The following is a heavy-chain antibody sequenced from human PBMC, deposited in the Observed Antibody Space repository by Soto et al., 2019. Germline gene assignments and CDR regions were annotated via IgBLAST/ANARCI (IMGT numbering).Heavy chain of an antibody. D-gene: IGHD2-2*01. CDR1: GFTFSDYW. J-gene: IGHJ4*02. CDR2: IKFDGSEK. Sequence: LRLSCAASGFTFSDYWMSWVRQAPGKGPEWVANIKFDGSEKQYVDSVKGRFTISRDNPRNSLFLQMNSLRAGDTAVYYCVKDGGYCSSTSCYSPRNHYFDSWGQGTLVTVSS. CDR3: VKDGGYCSSTSCYSPRNHYFDS. V-gene: IGHV3-7*03.